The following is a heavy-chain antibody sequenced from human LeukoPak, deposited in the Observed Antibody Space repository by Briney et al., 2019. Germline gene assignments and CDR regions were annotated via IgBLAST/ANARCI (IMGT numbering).Heavy chain of an antibody. D-gene: IGHD1-26*01. CDR2: INSDGSST. J-gene: IGHJ4*02. CDR3: ARGGMYSGSYYAPVGFDY. CDR1: GFTFSSYW. V-gene: IGHV3-74*01. Sequence: GGSLRLSCAASGFTFSSYWMHWVRQAPGKGLVWVSRINSDGSSTSYADSVKGRFTISRGNAKNTLYLQMNSLRAEDTAVYYCARGGMYSGSYYAPVGFDYWGQGTLVTVSS.